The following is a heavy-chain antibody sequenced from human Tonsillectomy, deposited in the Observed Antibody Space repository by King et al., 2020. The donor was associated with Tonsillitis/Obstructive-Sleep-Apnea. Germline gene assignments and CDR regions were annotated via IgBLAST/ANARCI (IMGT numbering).Heavy chain of an antibody. CDR3: SSHPTYYYDSSGYRYGMDV. D-gene: IGHD3-22*01. CDR2: MYYSGST. J-gene: IGHJ6*02. Sequence: QLQESGPGLVKPSETLSLTCTVSGGSISSYYWSWIRQHPGKGLEWIVYMYYSGSTNYNPSLKSRVTISVETSKNQFSLKVSSVTAADTAVYYCSSHPTYYYDSSGYRYGMDVWGQGPTVTVSS. V-gene: IGHV4-59*08. CDR1: GGSISSYY.